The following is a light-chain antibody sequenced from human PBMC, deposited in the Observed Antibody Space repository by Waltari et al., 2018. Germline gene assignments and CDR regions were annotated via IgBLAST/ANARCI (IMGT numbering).Light chain of an antibody. CDR2: AAS. CDR3: QQYNSYPLT. J-gene: IGKJ4*01. V-gene: IGKV1-12*01. CDR1: QDISNW. Sequence: DIKMTQSPSSLSASVGDRVTISCQASQDISNWLAWYQQTPGRAPKLLIYAASTLQSGVPSRFSGSGSGTDFTLTITSLLPGDFATYFCQQYNSYPLTFGGGTKVEIK.